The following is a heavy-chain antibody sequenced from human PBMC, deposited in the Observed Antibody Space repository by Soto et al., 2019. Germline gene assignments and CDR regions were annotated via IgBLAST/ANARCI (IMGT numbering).Heavy chain of an antibody. J-gene: IGHJ5*02. CDR1: GYTFTSYG. CDR3: ARVMAGIYYYDAGSWFDP. V-gene: IGHV1-18*01. D-gene: IGHD3-22*01. Sequence: QAQLVQSGAEVKKPGASVKVSCKASGYTFTSYGISWVRQAPGQGLEWMGWISAYNGNTNYAQKLQGRVTMTTDTSTSTDYMELRSLRSDDTAVYYFARVMAGIYYYDAGSWFDPWGQGTLVTVSS. CDR2: ISAYNGNT.